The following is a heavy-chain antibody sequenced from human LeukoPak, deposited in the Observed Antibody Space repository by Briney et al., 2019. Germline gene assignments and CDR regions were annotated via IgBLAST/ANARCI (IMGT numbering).Heavy chain of an antibody. CDR3: VRGAGFCSSTSCSLGY. D-gene: IGHD2-2*01. Sequence: ASVKVSCKASGYTFTSYDINWVRQATGQGLEWMGWMNPNSGNTGYAQNFQGRVTITRHTSISTAYMELSSLRSEDTAVYYCVRGAGFCSSTSCSLGYWGQGTLVTVSS. CDR2: MNPNSGNT. CDR1: GYTFTSYD. J-gene: IGHJ4*02. V-gene: IGHV1-8*03.